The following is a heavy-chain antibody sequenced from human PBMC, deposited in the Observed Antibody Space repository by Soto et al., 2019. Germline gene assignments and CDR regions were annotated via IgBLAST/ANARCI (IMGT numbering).Heavy chain of an antibody. J-gene: IGHJ4*02. CDR1: GGTFNTHT. D-gene: IGHD5-12*01. Sequence: QVQLVQSGAKVKKPGSSVKVSCKASGGTFNTHTINWVRQAPGQGLEWMGRVVPLLGIESHPQKFQDRLTITADTTTGTVFMERSDRRSEDTAVYYCTRDRPEEAVVPVARQRVHSWGQGTLLTVSS. V-gene: IGHV1-69*08. CDR2: VVPLLGIE. CDR3: TRDRPEEAVVPVARQRVHS.